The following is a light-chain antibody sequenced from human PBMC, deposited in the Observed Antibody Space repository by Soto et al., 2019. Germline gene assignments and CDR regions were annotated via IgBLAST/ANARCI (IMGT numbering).Light chain of an antibody. CDR3: QQYYSTPLT. Sequence: DIVMTQSPDSLAVSLGERATINCKSSQSVLYSSNNKNYLAWYQQKPGQPPKLLIYWASTRESGVPDLFSDSGSGTDFTLTISSLHAEDVAVYYSQQYYSTPLTFGGGTKVEIK. CDR1: QSVLYSSNNKNY. V-gene: IGKV4-1*01. CDR2: WAS. J-gene: IGKJ4*01.